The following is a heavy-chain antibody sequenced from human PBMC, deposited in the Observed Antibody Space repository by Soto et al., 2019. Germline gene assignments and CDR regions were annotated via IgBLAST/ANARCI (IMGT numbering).Heavy chain of an antibody. Sequence: QITLKESGPTLVKPTQTLTLTCTFSGFSLSTSGVGVGWIRQPPGKALEWLALIYWDDDKRYSPSLKSRLTNTKDTSKNPVVLTMTNMHPVDTATYYCAHTPKYYYDSSGYSFFDYWGQGTLVTVSS. CDR2: IYWDDDK. V-gene: IGHV2-5*02. CDR3: AHTPKYYYDSSGYSFFDY. CDR1: GFSLSTSGVG. D-gene: IGHD3-22*01. J-gene: IGHJ4*02.